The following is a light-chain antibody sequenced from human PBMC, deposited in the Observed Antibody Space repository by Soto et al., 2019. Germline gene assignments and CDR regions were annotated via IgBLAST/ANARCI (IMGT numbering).Light chain of an antibody. CDR1: QDIRDR. CDR3: QQYDDLPQYA. V-gene: IGKV1-33*01. CDR2: DAS. J-gene: IGKJ2*01. Sequence: DIQMTQSPSSLSASVGDRVTITCQASQDIRDRLNWYQQKPGKAPKLLIYDASNLQTGVPSRFSGSGSGKDFTLTISSLRPEDTATYFCQQYDDLPQYAFGQGTKLDIK.